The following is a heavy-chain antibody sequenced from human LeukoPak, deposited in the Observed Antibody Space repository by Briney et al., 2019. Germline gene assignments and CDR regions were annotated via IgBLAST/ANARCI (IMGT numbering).Heavy chain of an antibody. V-gene: IGHV4-34*01. Sequence: SETLSLTCAVPGGSFSGYHWNWIRPSPSKGLEWIGEINDRGRTNYNPSLESRVTLSVDTSKKEFSLKLSAVTAADTAVYYCARDPTTVTSLPYYFDFWGQGTLVSVSS. J-gene: IGHJ4*02. CDR1: GGSFSGYH. CDR2: INDRGRT. D-gene: IGHD4-17*01. CDR3: ARDPTTVTSLPYYFDF.